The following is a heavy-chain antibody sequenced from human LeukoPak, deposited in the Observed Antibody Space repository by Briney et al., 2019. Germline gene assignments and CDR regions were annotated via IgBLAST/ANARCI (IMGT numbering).Heavy chain of an antibody. V-gene: IGHV3-30*04. Sequence: PGGSLRLSCAASGFTFSSYAMHWVRQAPGKGLGWVGVISYDGSSKYYADSVKGRFTISRDNSKNTLYLQMNSLRAEDTAVYYCASRVYDWGQGTLVTVSS. CDR3: ASRVYD. CDR2: ISYDGSSK. D-gene: IGHD6-6*01. J-gene: IGHJ4*02. CDR1: GFTFSSYA.